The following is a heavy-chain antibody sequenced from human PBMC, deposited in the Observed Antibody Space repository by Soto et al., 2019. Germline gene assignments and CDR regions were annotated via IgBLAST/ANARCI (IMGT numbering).Heavy chain of an antibody. V-gene: IGHV1-69*01. CDR2: IIPIFGTA. D-gene: IGHD2-21*01. CDR1: GGTFSSYA. J-gene: IGHJ3*02. CDR3: ARGSHDYSVKADAFDI. Sequence: QVQLVQSGAEVKKPGSSVKVSCKASGGTFSSYAISWVRQAPGQGLEWMGGIIPIFGTANYAQKFQGRVTITADESTSTAYMELSSLRSEDTAVYYCARGSHDYSVKADAFDIWGQGIMVTVSS.